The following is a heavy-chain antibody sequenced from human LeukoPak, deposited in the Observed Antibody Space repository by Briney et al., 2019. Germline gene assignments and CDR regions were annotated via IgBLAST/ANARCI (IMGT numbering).Heavy chain of an antibody. Sequence: SSETLSLTCTVSGGSIDSRSYYWDWIRQAPWKGLGRIVTIYHSRSTEYNPSLKSRVAIFVDTTNNQFSLILHSVAAADTAVYYCARRSEFDNTHYHYFDYWGQGALVTVSS. V-gene: IGHV4-39*01. CDR3: ARRSEFDNTHYHYFDY. CDR1: GGSIDSRSYY. CDR2: IYHSRST. D-gene: IGHD2-15*01. J-gene: IGHJ4*02.